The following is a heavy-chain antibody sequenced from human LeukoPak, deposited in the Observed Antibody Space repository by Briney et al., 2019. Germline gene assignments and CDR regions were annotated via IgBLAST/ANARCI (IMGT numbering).Heavy chain of an antibody. CDR2: MSYSGST. J-gene: IGHJ4*02. D-gene: IGHD5-24*01. V-gene: IGHV4-31*02. Sequence: PSQTLSLTCTVSGGSISSSGYYWTWIRQLPGKGLDWIGYMSYSGSTSYNPSLKSRVVISVDTSKNQLSLKLSSVTAADTAVYYCAREGYNRLDYWGQGTLVTVSS. CDR1: GGSISSSGYY. CDR3: AREGYNRLDY.